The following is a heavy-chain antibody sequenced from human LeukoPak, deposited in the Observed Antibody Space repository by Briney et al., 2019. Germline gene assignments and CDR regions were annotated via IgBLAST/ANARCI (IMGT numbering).Heavy chain of an antibody. D-gene: IGHD3-3*01. V-gene: IGHV4-30-4*01. J-gene: IGHJ4*02. Sequence: SQTLSLTCTVSGGSISSGDYYWSWIRQPPGKGLEWIGYIYYSGSTYYNPSLKSRVTISVDTSKNQFSLKLSSVTAADTAVYYCARDLNSGITVTLWGQGTLVTVSS. CDR3: ARDLNSGITVTL. CDR2: IYYSGST. CDR1: GGSISSGDYY.